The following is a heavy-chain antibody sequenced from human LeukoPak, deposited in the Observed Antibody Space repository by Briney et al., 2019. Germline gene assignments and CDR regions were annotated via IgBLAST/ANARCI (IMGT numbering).Heavy chain of an antibody. CDR2: IYHSGST. CDR1: GGSISSSNW. V-gene: IGHV4-4*02. CDR3: ARRHDYGDYPYYFDY. D-gene: IGHD4-17*01. Sequence: SGTLSLTCAVSGGSISSSNWWSWVRQPPGKGLEWIGEIYHSGSTNYNPSLKSRVTISVDQSKKQFSLKLSSVTAADTAVYYCARRHDYGDYPYYFDYWGQGTLVTVSS. J-gene: IGHJ4*02.